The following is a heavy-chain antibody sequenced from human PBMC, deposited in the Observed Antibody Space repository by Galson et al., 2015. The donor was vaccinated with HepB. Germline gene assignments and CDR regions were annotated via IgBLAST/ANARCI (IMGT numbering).Heavy chain of an antibody. Sequence: SVKVSCKASGYTFTSYDINWVRQATGQGLEWMGWMNPNSGNTGYAQKFQGRVTMTRNTSISTAYMELSSLRSEDTAVYYCARGSYSEWELLGGFDYWGQGTLVTVSS. CDR1: GYTFTSYD. D-gene: IGHD1-26*01. J-gene: IGHJ4*02. V-gene: IGHV1-8*01. CDR2: MNPNSGNT. CDR3: ARGSYSEWELLGGFDY.